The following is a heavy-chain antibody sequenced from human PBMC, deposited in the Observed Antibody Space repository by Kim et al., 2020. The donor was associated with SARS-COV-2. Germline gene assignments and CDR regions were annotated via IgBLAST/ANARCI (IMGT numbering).Heavy chain of an antibody. CDR3: ARGDRLKYQLLYGRRAYNWFDP. J-gene: IGHJ5*02. CDR2: IIPIFGTA. Sequence: SVKVSCKASGGTFSSYTISWVRQAPGQGLEWMGGIIPIFGTANYAQKFQGRVTITADESTSTAYMELSSLRSEDTAVYYCARGDRLKYQLLYGRRAYNWFDPWGQGTLVTVSS. CDR1: GGTFSSYT. D-gene: IGHD2-2*02. V-gene: IGHV1-69*13.